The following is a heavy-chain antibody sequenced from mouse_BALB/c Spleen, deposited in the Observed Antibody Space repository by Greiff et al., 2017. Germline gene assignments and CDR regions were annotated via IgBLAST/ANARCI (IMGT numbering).Heavy chain of an antibody. Sequence: DVKLVESGGGLVKPGGSLKLSCAASGFTFSSYAMSWVRQTPEKRLEWVAYISSGGGSTYYPDTVKGRFTISRDNAKNTLYLQMSSLKSEDTAMYYCARHRRDYYAMDYWGQGTSVTVSS. CDR1: GFTFSSYA. CDR2: ISSGGGST. V-gene: IGHV5-12-1*01. J-gene: IGHJ4*01. CDR3: ARHRRDYYAMDY.